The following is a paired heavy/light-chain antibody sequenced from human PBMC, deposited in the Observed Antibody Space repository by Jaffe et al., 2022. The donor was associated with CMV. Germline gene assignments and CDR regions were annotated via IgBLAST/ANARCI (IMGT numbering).Heavy chain of an antibody. Sequence: EVQLVESGGGLIQPGGSLRLSCAASGFTVSSNYMSWVRQAPGKGLEWVSVIYSGGSTYYADSVKGRFTISRDNSKNTLYLQMNSLRAEDTAVYYCARDLREQQLVPPYYYYYGMDVWGQGTTVTVSS. D-gene: IGHD6-13*01. CDR2: IYSGGST. J-gene: IGHJ6*02. CDR3: ARDLREQQLVPPYYYYYGMDV. CDR1: GFTVSSNY. V-gene: IGHV3-53*01.
Light chain of an antibody. J-gene: IGKJ4*01. CDR3: MQALQTPT. CDR2: LGS. Sequence: DIVMTQSPLSLPVTPGEPASISCRSSQSLLHSNGYNYLDWYLQKPGKSPQLLIYLGSNRASGVPDRFSGSGSGTDFTLKISRVEAEDVGVYYCMQALQTPTFGGGTKVEIK. V-gene: IGKV2-28*01. CDR1: QSLLHSNGYNY.